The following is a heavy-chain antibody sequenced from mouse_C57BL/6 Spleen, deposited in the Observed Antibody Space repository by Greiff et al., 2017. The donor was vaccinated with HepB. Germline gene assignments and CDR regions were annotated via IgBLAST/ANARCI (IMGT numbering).Heavy chain of an antibody. CDR1: GYSFTGYY. Sequence: EVKLVESGPELVKPGASVKISCKASGYSFTGYYMHWVKQSHGNILDWIGYIYPYNGVSSYNQKFKGKATLTVDKSSSTAYMELRSLTSEDSAVYYCARDTTVVATGAMDYWGQGTSVTVSS. D-gene: IGHD1-1*01. V-gene: IGHV1-31*01. CDR3: ARDTTVVATGAMDY. CDR2: IYPYNGVS. J-gene: IGHJ4*01.